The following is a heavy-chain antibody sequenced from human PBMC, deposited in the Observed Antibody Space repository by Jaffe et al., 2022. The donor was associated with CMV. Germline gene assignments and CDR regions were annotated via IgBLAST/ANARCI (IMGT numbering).Heavy chain of an antibody. CDR1: GGSVSSGSYY. J-gene: IGHJ6*02. CDR3: ARCGLWYYDSSGYYEPTTRDYYYYGMDV. CDR2: IYYSGST. V-gene: IGHV4-61*01. Sequence: QVQLQESGPGLVKPSETLSLTCTVSGGSVSSGSYYWSWIRQPPGKGLEWIGYIYYSGSTNYNPSLKSRVTISVDTSKNQFSLKLSSVTAADTAVYYCARCGLWYYDSSGYYEPTTRDYYYYGMDVWGQGTTVTVSS. D-gene: IGHD3-22*01.